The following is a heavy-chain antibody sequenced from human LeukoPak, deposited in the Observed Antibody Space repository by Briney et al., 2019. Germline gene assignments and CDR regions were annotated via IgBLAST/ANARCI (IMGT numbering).Heavy chain of an antibody. CDR1: GFTFSSYW. CDR2: VKSKADGGTT. CDR3: TVVVNPKSYSGLDV. Sequence: GGSLRLSCAASGFTFSSYWMSWVRQAPGKGLEWVGRVKSKADGGTTDYAAPVKGRFTISRDDSRNTLFLQMNGLKTEDTAVYYCTVVVNPKSYSGLDVWGQGTTVTVSS. D-gene: IGHD3-22*01. V-gene: IGHV3-15*01. J-gene: IGHJ6*02.